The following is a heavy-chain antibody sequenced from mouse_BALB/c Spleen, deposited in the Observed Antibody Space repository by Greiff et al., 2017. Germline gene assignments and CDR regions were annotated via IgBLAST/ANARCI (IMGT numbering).Heavy chain of an antibody. V-gene: IGHV5-6*02. CDR1: GFTFSSYG. Sequence: EVMLVESGGDLVKPGGSLKLSCAASGFTFSSYGMSWVRQTPDKRLEWVATISSGGSYTYYPDSVKGRFTISRDNAKNTLYLQMSSLKSEDTAMYYCARITTGEYYFDDWGQGTTLTVSS. D-gene: IGHD2-4*01. CDR2: ISSGGSYT. J-gene: IGHJ2*01. CDR3: ARITTGEYYFDD.